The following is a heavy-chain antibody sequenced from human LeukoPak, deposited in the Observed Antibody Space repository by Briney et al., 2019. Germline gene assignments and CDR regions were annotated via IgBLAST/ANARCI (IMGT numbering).Heavy chain of an antibody. Sequence: GGSLRLSRAASGLTFSDYSMTWVRQAPGKGLEWMSYIVIDSGNTNYPDSVEGRFTISGDKAKNSLYLQMSSLRVEDTAVYYCARDYKYAFDNWGQGTLVTVSS. D-gene: IGHD5-24*01. CDR2: IVIDSGNT. V-gene: IGHV3-11*06. CDR3: ARDYKYAFDN. J-gene: IGHJ4*02. CDR1: GLTFSDYS.